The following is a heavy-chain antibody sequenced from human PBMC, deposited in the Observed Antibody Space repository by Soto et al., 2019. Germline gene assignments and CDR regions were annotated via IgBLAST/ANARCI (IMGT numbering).Heavy chain of an antibody. J-gene: IGHJ4*02. V-gene: IGHV4-59*08. D-gene: IGHD1-26*01. CDR2: IYYAGTT. CDR3: ARLGGSYAVPHFDY. CDR1: GGSISPYY. Sequence: SETLSLTCTVSGGSISPYYWSWIRQPPGKGLEWIGYIYYAGTTSYNPSLKSRVTISLETSKSQFSLRLSSVTAADTAVYYCARLGGSYAVPHFDYWGQGTLVTVSS.